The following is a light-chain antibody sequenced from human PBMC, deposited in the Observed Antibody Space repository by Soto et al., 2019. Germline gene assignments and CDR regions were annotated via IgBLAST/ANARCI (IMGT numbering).Light chain of an antibody. CDR2: AAS. CDR3: QQANSFPYT. J-gene: IGKJ2*01. V-gene: IGKV1D-12*01. CDR1: QGISSW. Sequence: IPMTQSPSSVSASVGDRVTITCRASQGISSWLAWYQQKPGKAPTLLIYAASSLQSGVPSRFSGSGTGKDFTLTSSIQQHEDFATYYCQQANSFPYTFGQGTKLEIK.